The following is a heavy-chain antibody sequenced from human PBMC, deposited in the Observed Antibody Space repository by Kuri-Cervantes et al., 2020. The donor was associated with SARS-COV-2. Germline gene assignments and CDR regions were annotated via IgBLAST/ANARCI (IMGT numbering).Heavy chain of an antibody. V-gene: IGHV3-73*01. CDR1: GFTFSDYY. D-gene: IGHD4-17*01. CDR3: MSVTPGY. CDR2: IRSKANSYAT. J-gene: IGHJ4*02. Sequence: GGSLRLSCAASGFTFSDYYMSWVRQASGKGLEWVGRIRSKANSYATAYAASVKGRFTISRDDSKNTAYLQMNSLKTEDTAVYYCMSVTPGYWGQGTLVTVSS.